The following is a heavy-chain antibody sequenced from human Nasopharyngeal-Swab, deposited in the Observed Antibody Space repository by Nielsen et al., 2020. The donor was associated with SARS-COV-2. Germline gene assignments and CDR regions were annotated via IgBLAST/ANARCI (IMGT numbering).Heavy chain of an antibody. J-gene: IGHJ4*02. CDR3: VKDRIVATNLFDY. V-gene: IGHV3-30*04. D-gene: IGHD5-12*01. CDR2: ISYDVTNK. CDR1: GFTLSDYA. Sequence: GRSLTLSCPASGFTLSDYAMHCVRPLPGKGLEWVAVISYDVTNKFYPASVKGRFTISRDNFRNTLSLQMNSLRPEDTAVYYCVKDRIVATNLFDYWGQGTQVTVSS.